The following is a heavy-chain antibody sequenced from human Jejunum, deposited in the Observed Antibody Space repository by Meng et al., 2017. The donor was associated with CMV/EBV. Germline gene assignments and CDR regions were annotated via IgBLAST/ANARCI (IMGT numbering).Heavy chain of an antibody. CDR3: ARDVTILGRVQTFDS. CDR1: GFSFSIYS. Sequence: GFSFSIYSMNWVRQVPGKGLEWVSYISSMSATMYYTDSVRGRFTIARDDAKNSLYLHMNNLRAEDTAIYYCARDVTILGRVQTFDSWGQGTLVTVSS. CDR2: ISSMSATM. J-gene: IGHJ4*02. V-gene: IGHV3-48*04. D-gene: IGHD3-3*01.